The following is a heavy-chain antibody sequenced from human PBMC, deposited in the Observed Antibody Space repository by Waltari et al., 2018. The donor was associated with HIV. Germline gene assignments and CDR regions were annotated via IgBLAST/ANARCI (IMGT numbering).Heavy chain of an antibody. CDR1: GYPLSDLS. J-gene: IGHJ4*02. CDR2: FDPKNGKP. Sequence: QLIQSTSELKRPGASVTISCKVSGYPLSDLSMQWVRQGRGQRLEWMGGFDPKNGKPVYSQRFWGRVSLAEDTSEDTAFLELNRLTSDDTAVDYCVTLYNESPLYSDFWGQGTLVTV. CDR3: VTLYNESPLYSDF. V-gene: IGHV1-24*01. D-gene: IGHD3-10*01.